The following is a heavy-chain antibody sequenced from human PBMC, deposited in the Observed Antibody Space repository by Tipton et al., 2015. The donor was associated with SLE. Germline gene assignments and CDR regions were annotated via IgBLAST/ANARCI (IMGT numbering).Heavy chain of an antibody. CDR2: IIPIFGTA. CDR3: ARAGGSGGDWFDP. Sequence: QSGPEVKKPGSSVKVSCKASGGTFSSYAISWVRQAPGQGLEWMGGIIPIFGTANYAPKFQGRVTITADESTSTAYMERSSLRSEDTAVYYCARAGGSGGDWFDPWGQGTLVTVSS. J-gene: IGHJ5*02. V-gene: IGHV1-69*01. CDR1: GGTFSSYA. D-gene: IGHD1-26*01.